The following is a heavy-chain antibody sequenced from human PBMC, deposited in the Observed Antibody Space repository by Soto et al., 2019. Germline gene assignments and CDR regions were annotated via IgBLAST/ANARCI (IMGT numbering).Heavy chain of an antibody. CDR3: ARGPTRSGYFEH. CDR2: IIPILGIA. Sequence: QVQLVQSGAEVKKPGSSVKVSCKASGGTFSSYTISWVRQAPGQGLEWMGRIIPILGIANYAQKFQGRVTITAYKSTSTAYMELSSLRSEDTAVYYCARGPTRSGYFEHWGQGTLVTVSS. J-gene: IGHJ1*01. D-gene: IGHD3-3*01. CDR1: GGTFSSYT. V-gene: IGHV1-69*02.